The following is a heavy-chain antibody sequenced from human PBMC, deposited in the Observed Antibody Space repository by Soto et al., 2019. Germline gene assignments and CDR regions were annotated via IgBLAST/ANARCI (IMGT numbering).Heavy chain of an antibody. D-gene: IGHD3-3*01. CDR1: GFSFSSYW. Sequence: GESLKISCKGSGFSFSSYWIAWVRQMPGKGLECMGIVYPRDSDTRYNPSFQGQVTISVDESISTAYLQWRSLATSDTAIYYCARSGVSHACETRGQGTIVSASS. V-gene: IGHV5-51*01. J-gene: IGHJ3*02. CDR2: VYPRDSDT. CDR3: ARSGVSHACET.